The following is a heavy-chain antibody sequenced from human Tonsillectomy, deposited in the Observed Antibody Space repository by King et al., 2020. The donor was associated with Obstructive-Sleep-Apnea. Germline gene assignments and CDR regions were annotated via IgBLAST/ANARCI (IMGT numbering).Heavy chain of an antibody. CDR3: ARDSWNGRDV. CDR2: IYSGGST. CDR1: GFTVSSNY. Sequence: VQLVESGGGLVQPGGSLRLSCAASGFTVSSNYMSWVRQAPGKGLEWVSLIYSGGSTYYADSVKGRFTISRHNSKNTLYLQMNSLRVEDTAVYYCARDSWNGRDVWGQGTPVTVSS. V-gene: IGHV3-53*04. J-gene: IGHJ6*02.